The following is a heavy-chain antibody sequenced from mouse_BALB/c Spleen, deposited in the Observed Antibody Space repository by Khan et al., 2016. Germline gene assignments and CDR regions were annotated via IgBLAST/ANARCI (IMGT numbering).Heavy chain of an antibody. CDR2: INTETGEP. CDR1: GYTFTDYS. J-gene: IGHJ2*01. Sequence: QIQLVQSGPELKKPGETVKISCKASGYTFTDYSMHWVKQAPGKGLKWMGWINTETGEPTYADDFKGRFAFSLETSASTAYLQINNLKNEDTATYFCARGDYYGSSYYVDYWGQGTTLTVSS. CDR3: ARGDYYGSSYYVDY. V-gene: IGHV9-2-1*01. D-gene: IGHD1-1*01.